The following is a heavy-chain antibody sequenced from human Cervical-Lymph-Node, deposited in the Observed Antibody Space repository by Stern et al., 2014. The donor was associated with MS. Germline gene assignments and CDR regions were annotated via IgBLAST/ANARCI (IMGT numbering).Heavy chain of an antibody. Sequence: QVQLVESGPGLVKPSETLSLTCTVSGVSISGSYWSWIRQPPGKGLEWIGYIFHSGGTKYNPSLKSRVTISVDTSRSQFSLNLNSVTAADTAVYYCASFPHDMDVWGQGTTVTVSS. D-gene: IGHD1-1*01. CDR2: IFHSGGT. CDR3: ASFPHDMDV. J-gene: IGHJ6*02. V-gene: IGHV4-59*01. CDR1: GVSISGSY.